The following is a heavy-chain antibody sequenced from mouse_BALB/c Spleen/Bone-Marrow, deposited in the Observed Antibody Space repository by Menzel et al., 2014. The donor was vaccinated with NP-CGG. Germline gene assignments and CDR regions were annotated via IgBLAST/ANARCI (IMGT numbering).Heavy chain of an antibody. CDR2: ISSGSSTI. CDR1: GFTFSSFG. V-gene: IGHV5-17*02. CDR3: ARGAYYYGSSYDAMDY. J-gene: IGHJ4*01. D-gene: IGHD1-1*01. Sequence: EVKLMESGGGLVQPGGSRKLSCAASGFTFSSFGMHWVRQAPEKGLEWVAYISSGSSTIXYADTVKGRFTISRDNPKNTLFLQMTSLRSEDTAMYYCARGAYYYGSSYDAMDYWGQGTSVTVSS.